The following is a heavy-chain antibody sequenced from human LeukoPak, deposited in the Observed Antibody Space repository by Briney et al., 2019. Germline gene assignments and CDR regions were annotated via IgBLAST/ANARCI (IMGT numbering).Heavy chain of an antibody. J-gene: IGHJ4*02. D-gene: IGHD2-15*01. Sequence: PGGSLRLSCAASGFTFSSYAMSWVRQAPGKGLEWVSAISGSGGSTYYADPVKGRFTVSRDNSKNTLYLQMNSLRAEDTAVYYCAKDVGYCSGGSCYSVEVGDYWGQGTLVTVSS. V-gene: IGHV3-23*01. CDR2: ISGSGGST. CDR3: AKDVGYCSGGSCYSVEVGDY. CDR1: GFTFSSYA.